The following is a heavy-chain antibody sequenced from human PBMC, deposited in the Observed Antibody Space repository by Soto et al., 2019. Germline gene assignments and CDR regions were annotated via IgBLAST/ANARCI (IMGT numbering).Heavy chain of an antibody. V-gene: IGHV1-18*01. Sequence: QVHLVQSGAEVKKPGASVKVSCKASGYTFTSYGITWVRQAPGQGLEWMGWISAHNGNTDYAQKLQGRVIVTRDTSTRTAYMERRSLISDDTAVYYCARGRYGDYWGQGALVTVSS. CDR2: ISAHNGNT. CDR3: ARGRYGDY. CDR1: GYTFTSYG. J-gene: IGHJ4*02. D-gene: IGHD1-1*01.